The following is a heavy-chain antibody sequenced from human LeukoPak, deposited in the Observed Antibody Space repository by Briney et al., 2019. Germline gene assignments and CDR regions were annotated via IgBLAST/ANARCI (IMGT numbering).Heavy chain of an antibody. CDR2: IYHSGST. Sequence: SETLSLTCTVSGYSISSGYYWGWIRQPPGKGLEWIGSIYHSGSTYYNPSLKSRVTISVDTSKNQFSLKLSSVTAADTAVYYCARVGYSGYDFYYWGQGTLVTVSS. J-gene: IGHJ4*02. V-gene: IGHV4-38-2*02. D-gene: IGHD5-12*01. CDR3: ARVGYSGYDFYY. CDR1: GYSISSGYY.